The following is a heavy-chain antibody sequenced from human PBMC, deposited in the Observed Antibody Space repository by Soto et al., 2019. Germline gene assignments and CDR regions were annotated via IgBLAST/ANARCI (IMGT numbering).Heavy chain of an antibody. CDR3: ANLRVLEWEVLESDY. J-gene: IGHJ4*02. CDR2: IPYDGSNQ. CDR1: GFTFSSHG. Sequence: QVHLVESGGGVVQPGRSLRLSCAASGFTFSSHGMHWIRQAPGKGLEWVAVIPYDGSNQYYADSVKGRFSISRDNSKNTLYLQMNSLRAEDPAVYYCANLRVLEWEVLESDYWGQGTLVSVSS. D-gene: IGHD3-3*01. V-gene: IGHV3-30*18.